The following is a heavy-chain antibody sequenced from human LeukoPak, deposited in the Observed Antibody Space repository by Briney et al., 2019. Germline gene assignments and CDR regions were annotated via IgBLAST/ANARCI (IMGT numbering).Heavy chain of an antibody. J-gene: IGHJ4*02. Sequence: ASVKVSCKVSGYTLTELSMHWVRQAPGKGLEWMGGFDPEDGETIYAQKFQGRVTMTEDTSTDTAYMELSSLRSEDTAVYYCATGKGYYYDSSGYYYFDYWGQGTLVTVSS. D-gene: IGHD3-22*01. CDR3: ATGKGYYYDSSGYYYFDY. V-gene: IGHV1-24*01. CDR2: FDPEDGET. CDR1: GYTLTELS.